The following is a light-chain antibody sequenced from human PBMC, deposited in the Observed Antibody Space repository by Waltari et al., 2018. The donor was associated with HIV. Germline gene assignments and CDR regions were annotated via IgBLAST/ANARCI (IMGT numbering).Light chain of an antibody. CDR1: QGIGNF. CDR3: QQYFDVPVT. J-gene: IGKJ1*01. CDR2: AAS. V-gene: IGKV1-NL1*01. Sequence: DIQMSQSPSSLSASVGDRVTITCRASQGIGNFLAWYQQKPGGALKLLLTAASTLETGVPSRFSGSASGTAFTLTINSLQPEDFGTYYCQQYFDVPVTFGQETKVEIK.